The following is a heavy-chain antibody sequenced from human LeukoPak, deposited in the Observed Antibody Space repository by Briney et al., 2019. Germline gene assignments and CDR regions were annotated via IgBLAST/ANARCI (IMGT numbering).Heavy chain of an antibody. V-gene: IGHV1-46*01. CDR3: LKEAKGSFDY. CDR2: INPSGGST. J-gene: IGHJ4*02. Sequence: ASVKVSCKASGYTFTSYYMHWVRQAPGQGLEWMGIINPSGGSTSYAQKFQGRVTMTRDTSTGTVYMELSSLRSEDTAVYYCLKEAKGSFDYWGQGTLVTVSS. CDR1: GYTFTSYY.